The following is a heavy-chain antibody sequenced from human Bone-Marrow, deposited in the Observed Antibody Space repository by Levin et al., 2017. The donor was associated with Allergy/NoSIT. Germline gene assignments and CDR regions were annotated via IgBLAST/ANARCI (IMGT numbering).Heavy chain of an antibody. CDR2: IYPGDSDI. D-gene: IGHD3-3*01. J-gene: IGHJ5*02. V-gene: IGHV5-51*01. CDR1: GYSFNTYW. CDR3: ARQGSGYPNWFDP. Sequence: GESLKISCEGSGYSFNTYWIAWVRQMPGKGLELMGIIYPGDSDIRYSPPFQGQVTISVDKSINTAYLQWSSLKASDTAMYYCARQGSGYPNWFDPWGQGTMVTVSS.